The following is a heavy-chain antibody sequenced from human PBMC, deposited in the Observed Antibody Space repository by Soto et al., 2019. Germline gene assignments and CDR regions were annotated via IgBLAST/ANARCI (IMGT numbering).Heavy chain of an antibody. CDR2: IYFNGNT. V-gene: IGHV4-39*01. CDR1: GVSIIDTSYY. CDR3: ARQGSY. Sequence: LSLTCNVSGVSIIDTSYYWGWIRQPPGKGLEWIGTIYFNGNTFYNPSLKSRLTISVDTSKNQISLRLTSVTAADTAVYYCARQGSYWGHGTLVTVSS. J-gene: IGHJ4*01.